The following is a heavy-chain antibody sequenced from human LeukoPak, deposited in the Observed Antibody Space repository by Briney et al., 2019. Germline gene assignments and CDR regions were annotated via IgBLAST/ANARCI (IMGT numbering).Heavy chain of an antibody. CDR2: IYSDGST. V-gene: IGHV3-53*01. J-gene: IGHJ4*02. D-gene: IGHD2-8*01. CDR3: AKWARYCTNGVCYYFDY. Sequence: GGSLRLSCAASGFTVSSNYMSWARQAPGKGLEWVSVIYSDGSTYYADSVKGRFTISRDNSKNTLYLQMNSLRAEDTAVYYCAKWARYCTNGVCYYFDYWGQGTLVTVSS. CDR1: GFTVSSNY.